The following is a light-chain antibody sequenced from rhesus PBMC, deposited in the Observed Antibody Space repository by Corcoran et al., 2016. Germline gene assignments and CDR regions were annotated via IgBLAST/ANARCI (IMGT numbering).Light chain of an antibody. CDR1: ESVGSY. V-gene: IGKV3-40*03. CDR3: QQYNDLLT. Sequence: EIVMTQSPATLSLSPGETATLSCRASESVGSYLAWYQQHPGQAPKLLDHSAYFRATGIPDRFGGRGFRTEFTLSIRRLGPRYVGVYHCQQYNDLLTFGGGTKVELK. J-gene: IGKJ4*01. CDR2: SAY.